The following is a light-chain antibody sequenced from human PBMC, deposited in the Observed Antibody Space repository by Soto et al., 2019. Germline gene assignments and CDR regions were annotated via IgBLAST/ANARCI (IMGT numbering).Light chain of an antibody. Sequence: EIVLTQSPGTLSLSPGERATLSCRASQSVSSSYLAWYRQKPGQAPRLLIYGASSRATGIPDRFSGSGSGTDFTLPISRLEPEDFAVYYCQQYGSSPGYTFGQGTKLEIK. V-gene: IGKV3-20*01. CDR3: QQYGSSPGYT. CDR2: GAS. CDR1: QSVSSSY. J-gene: IGKJ2*01.